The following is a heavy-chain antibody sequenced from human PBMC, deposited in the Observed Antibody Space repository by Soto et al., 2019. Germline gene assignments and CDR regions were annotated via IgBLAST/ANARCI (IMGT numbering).Heavy chain of an antibody. CDR3: AKDRTTVTYLPDSGVDD. Sequence: EVQLLESGGGLVQPGGSLRLSCAASGFSFRFYPMTWIRQAPGKGLEWVSSISGSGGSTFYTDSVKGRFTISRDNSKNALYLQMNSLRAEDTAVYFCAKDRTTVTYLPDSGVDDWGQGSLVDVSS. CDR1: GFSFRFYP. D-gene: IGHD4-17*01. V-gene: IGHV3-23*01. J-gene: IGHJ4*02. CDR2: ISGSGGST.